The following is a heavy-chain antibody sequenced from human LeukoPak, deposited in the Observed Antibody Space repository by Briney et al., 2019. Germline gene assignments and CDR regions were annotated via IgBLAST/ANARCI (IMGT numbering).Heavy chain of an antibody. Sequence: GGSLRLSCAASGFTFDDYAMHWVRQAPGKGLEWVSGISWNSGSIGYADSVKGRFTISRDNAKNSLYLQMNSLRAEDTAVYYCAKDVLLWFGELDYFDYWGQGTLVTVSS. D-gene: IGHD3-10*01. CDR1: GFTFDDYA. CDR2: ISWNSGSI. J-gene: IGHJ4*02. V-gene: IGHV3-9*01. CDR3: AKDVLLWFGELDYFDY.